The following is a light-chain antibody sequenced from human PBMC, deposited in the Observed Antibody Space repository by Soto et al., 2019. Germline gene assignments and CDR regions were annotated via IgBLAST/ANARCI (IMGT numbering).Light chain of an antibody. CDR3: CSSAGGGTYV. Sequence: QSALTQPASVSGSPGQSIAISCTGTSSDVGSYDLVSWYQQHPGKAPKLMIYEVTKRPSGVSSRFSGSKSDNTASLTISGLQAEDDADYYCCSSAGGGTYVFGTGTKVTVL. CDR2: EVT. J-gene: IGLJ1*01. V-gene: IGLV2-23*02. CDR1: SSDVGSYDL.